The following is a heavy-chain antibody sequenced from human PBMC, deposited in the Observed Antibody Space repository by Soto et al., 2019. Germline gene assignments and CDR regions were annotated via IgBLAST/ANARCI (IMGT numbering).Heavy chain of an antibody. V-gene: IGHV4-34*01. CDR3: ARGLRYSSPSPLAL. D-gene: IGHD6-19*01. CDR1: GGSFSGYY. Sequence: SETLSLTCTVSGGSFSGYYWSWIRQPPGKGLEWIGEINHSGSTNYNPSLKSRVTISVDTSKNQFSLKLSSVTAADTAVYYCARGLRYSSPSPLALWGQGTLVTVSS. CDR2: INHSGST. J-gene: IGHJ4*02.